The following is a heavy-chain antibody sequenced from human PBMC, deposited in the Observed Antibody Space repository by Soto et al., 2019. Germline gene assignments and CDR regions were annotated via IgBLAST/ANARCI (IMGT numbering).Heavy chain of an antibody. CDR2: IYYSGST. CDR3: ARAAIDYGDWQGLADFDY. J-gene: IGHJ4*02. Sequence: SETLSLTCTVSGGSISSGGYYWSWIRQHPGKGLEWIGYIYYSGSTYYNPSLKSRVTISVDTSKNQFSLKLSSVTAADTAVYYCARAAIDYGDWQGLADFDYWGQGTLVTVSS. CDR1: GGSISSGGYY. V-gene: IGHV4-31*03. D-gene: IGHD4-17*01.